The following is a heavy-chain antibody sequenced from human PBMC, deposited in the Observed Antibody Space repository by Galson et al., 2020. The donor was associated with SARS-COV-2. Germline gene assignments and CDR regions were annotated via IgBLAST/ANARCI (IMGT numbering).Heavy chain of an antibody. J-gene: IGHJ4*02. Sequence: SETLSLTCTVSGGSISSSSYYWVGIRQPPGEGLESIASIYYSASNYYNPTRTSRVTMSVDTSKNQFSLKLSSVTAADTAVYYCARQILTGYYSFYYFDYWGQGTLVTVSS. CDR2: IYYSASN. CDR1: GGSISSSSYY. V-gene: IGHV4-39*01. D-gene: IGHD3-9*01. CDR3: ARQILTGYYSFYYFDY.